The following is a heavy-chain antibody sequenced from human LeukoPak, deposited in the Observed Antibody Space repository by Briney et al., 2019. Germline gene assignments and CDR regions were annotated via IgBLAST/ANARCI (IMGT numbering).Heavy chain of an antibody. CDR3: AKDQKGWEVLWFGESGYFDY. D-gene: IGHD3-10*01. Sequence: GGSLRLSCAASGFTFSSYGMHWVRQAPGKGLEWVAFIRYDGSNKYYADSVKGRFTISRDSSKNTLYLQMNSLRAEDTAVYYCAKDQKGWEVLWFGESGYFDYWGQGTLVTVSS. CDR2: IRYDGSNK. CDR1: GFTFSSYG. V-gene: IGHV3-30*02. J-gene: IGHJ4*02.